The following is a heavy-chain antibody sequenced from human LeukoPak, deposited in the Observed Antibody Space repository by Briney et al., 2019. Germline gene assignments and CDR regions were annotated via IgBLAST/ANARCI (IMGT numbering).Heavy chain of an antibody. Sequence: ASVKVSCKASGYTFTSYDINWVRQATGQGLEWMGWMNPNSGNTGYAQKFQGRVTMTRNTSISTAYMELSSLRSEDTAVYYCAKDKRRSEQQLVLGGLDYWGQGTLVTVSS. CDR3: AKDKRRSEQQLVLGGLDY. CDR1: GYTFTSYD. D-gene: IGHD6-13*01. J-gene: IGHJ4*02. CDR2: MNPNSGNT. V-gene: IGHV1-8*01.